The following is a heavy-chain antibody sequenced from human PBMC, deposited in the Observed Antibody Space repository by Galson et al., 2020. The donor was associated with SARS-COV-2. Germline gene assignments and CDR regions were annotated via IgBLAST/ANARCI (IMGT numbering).Heavy chain of an antibody. CDR1: GYTFTSYG. V-gene: IGHV1-18*01. J-gene: IGHJ6*02. D-gene: IGHD6-19*01. CDR2: ISAYNCNT. CDR3: ARWNHGAGPYYYYYGMDV. Sequence: ASVKVSCKASGYTFTSYGISWVRQAPGQGLEWMGWISAYNCNTNYAQKLQGRVTMTTDTSTSTAYMELRSLRSDDTAVYYCARWNHGAGPYYYYYGMDVWGQGTTVTVSS.